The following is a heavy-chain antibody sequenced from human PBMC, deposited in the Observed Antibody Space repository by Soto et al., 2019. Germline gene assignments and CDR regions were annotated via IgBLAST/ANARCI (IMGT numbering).Heavy chain of an antibody. CDR3: ARLLVPAAISYYYYGMDV. V-gene: IGHV3-11*06. J-gene: IGHJ6*02. Sequence: PGGSLRLSCAASGFTFSDYYMSWIRQAPGKGLEWVSYISSSSSYTNYADSVKGRFTISRDNAKNSLYLQMNSLRAEDTAVYYCARLLVPAAISYYYYGMDVWGQGTTVTVSS. CDR2: ISSSSSYT. CDR1: GFTFSDYY. D-gene: IGHD2-2*01.